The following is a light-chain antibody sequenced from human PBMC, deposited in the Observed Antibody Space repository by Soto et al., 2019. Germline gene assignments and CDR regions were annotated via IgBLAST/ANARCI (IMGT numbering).Light chain of an antibody. CDR3: QQYNNWPPSYT. Sequence: EVVMTQSPAPLSLSPGERATLSCRASTRVTKNLAWYQQRPGQAPRLLIYGASTRATGVPARFSGSGSGTEFSLTISSLQSEDFAVYYCQQYNNWPPSYTFGQGTKLEIK. J-gene: IGKJ2*01. CDR2: GAS. CDR1: TRVTKN. V-gene: IGKV3-15*01.